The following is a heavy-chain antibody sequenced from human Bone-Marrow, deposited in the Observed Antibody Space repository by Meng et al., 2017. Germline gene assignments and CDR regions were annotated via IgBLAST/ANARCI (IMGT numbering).Heavy chain of an antibody. J-gene: IGHJ4*02. D-gene: IGHD3-10*01. V-gene: IGHV3-30*05. CDR3: ARDRWILWFGGLDY. Sequence: GESLKISCAASGFIFSSYGMSWVRQAPGKGLEWVAVISYDGSNKYYADSVKGRFTISRDNSKNTLYLQMNSLRAEDTAVYYCARDRWILWFGGLDYWGQGTLVTVSS. CDR2: ISYDGSNK. CDR1: GFIFSSYG.